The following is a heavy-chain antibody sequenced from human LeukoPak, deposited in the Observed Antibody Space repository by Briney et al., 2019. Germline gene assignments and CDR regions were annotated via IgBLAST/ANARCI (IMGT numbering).Heavy chain of an antibody. Sequence: GGSLRLSCVASGFTFNTYWIHWVRQGPGKGLVWVSLIGTDGTNKTYADSVKGRFTIYRDNATNTLYLQMNSLRAEDAAVYYCARGLAGAYRIMDVWGQGTTVTVS. CDR1: GFTFNTYW. V-gene: IGHV3-74*01. CDR3: ARGLAGAYRIMDV. CDR2: IGTDGTNK. J-gene: IGHJ6*02. D-gene: IGHD6-19*01.